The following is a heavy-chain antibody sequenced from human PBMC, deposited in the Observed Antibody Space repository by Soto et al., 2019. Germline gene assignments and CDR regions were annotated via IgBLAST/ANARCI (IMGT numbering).Heavy chain of an antibody. CDR2: IYSGDSDT. CDR3: ERLVAAGSAPINLYFGMDV. CDR1: GYSFTSYW. J-gene: IGHJ6*02. V-gene: IGHV5-51*01. D-gene: IGHD6-13*01. Sequence: GESLKISCKGSGYSFTSYWIGWVRQMPGKGLEWMGIIYSGDSDTRYSPSFQGQVTISADKSISTAYLQWSSLKASDTAMYYFERLVAAGSAPINLYFGMDVWRQGTTVTV.